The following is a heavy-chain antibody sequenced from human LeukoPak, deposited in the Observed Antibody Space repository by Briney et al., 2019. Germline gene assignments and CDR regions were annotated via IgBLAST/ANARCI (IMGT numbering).Heavy chain of an antibody. CDR3: ASGGGRYYGSGSIVFDY. Sequence: PSETLSLTCTVSGGSISSSSYYWGWIRQPPGKGLEWIGSIYYSGSTYYSPSLKSRVTISVDTSKNQFSLKLSSVTAADTAVYYCASGGGRYYGSGSIVFDYWGQGTLVTVSS. V-gene: IGHV4-39*07. D-gene: IGHD3-10*01. CDR2: IYYSGST. J-gene: IGHJ4*02. CDR1: GGSISSSSYY.